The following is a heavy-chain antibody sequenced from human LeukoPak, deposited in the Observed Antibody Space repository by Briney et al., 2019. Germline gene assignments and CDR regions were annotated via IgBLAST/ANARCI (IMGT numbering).Heavy chain of an antibody. D-gene: IGHD3-10*01. CDR3: AKRNTMVRGGPCFDY. CDR2: ISPSGGIT. V-gene: IGHV3-23*01. J-gene: IGHJ4*02. Sequence: GGSLRLSCAASGFTFSSHGMNWVRQAPGKGLEWVSGISPSGGITYYTDSVKGRFTISRDNSKNMLYLQMNNLRPEDTATYYCAKRNTMVRGGPCFDYWGQGLMVTVSS. CDR1: GFTFSSHG.